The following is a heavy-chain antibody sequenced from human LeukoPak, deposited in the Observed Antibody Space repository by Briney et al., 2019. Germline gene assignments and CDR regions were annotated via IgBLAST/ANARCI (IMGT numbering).Heavy chain of an antibody. CDR2: INSDGSST. V-gene: IGHV3-74*01. CDR1: GLTFSNYY. J-gene: IGHJ4*02. D-gene: IGHD6-13*01. Sequence: GRSLRLFRAASGLTFSNYYMQWVRQAPGKGLVWVSRINSDGSSTSYADSVKGRFTISRDNAKNTLFLQINSLRAEDTAVYYCATGQLLAYVYWGQGTLVTVSS. CDR3: ATGQLLAYVY.